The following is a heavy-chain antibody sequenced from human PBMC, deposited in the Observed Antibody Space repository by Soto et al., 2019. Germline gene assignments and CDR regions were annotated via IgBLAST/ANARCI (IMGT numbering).Heavy chain of an antibody. CDR1: GYTFTSYG. Sequence: GASVKVSCKASGYTFTSYGISWVRQAPGQGLEWMGWISAYNGNTNYAQKLQGRVTMTTDTSTSTAYMELRSLRSDDTAVYYCARDYDDQGLRYFDWLTAYYYYGMDVWGQGTTVTVSS. CDR3: ARDYDDQGLRYFDWLTAYYYYGMDV. D-gene: IGHD3-9*01. V-gene: IGHV1-18*01. CDR2: ISAYNGNT. J-gene: IGHJ6*02.